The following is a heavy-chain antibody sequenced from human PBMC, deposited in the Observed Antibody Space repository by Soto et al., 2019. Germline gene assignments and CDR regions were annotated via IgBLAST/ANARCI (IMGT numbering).Heavy chain of an antibody. CDR3: ARCFDRYDLWSGYFGEGLSLPYGMDV. CDR1: GASISSSTYY. CDR2: ISNSETT. V-gene: IGHV4-31*03. Sequence: SETLSLTCTVSGASISSSTYYWSWIRQFPGKGLEWIGYISNSETTFYNPSLKGRITISLDMSKNQFSLKLSSVTAADTAVYYCARCFDRYDLWSGYFGEGLSLPYGMDVWGQGTTVTVSS. D-gene: IGHD3-3*01. J-gene: IGHJ6*02.